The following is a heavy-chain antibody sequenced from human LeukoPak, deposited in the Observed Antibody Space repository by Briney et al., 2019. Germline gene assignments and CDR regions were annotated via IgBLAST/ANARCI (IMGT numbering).Heavy chain of an antibody. CDR1: GYSISSGYY. J-gene: IGHJ3*02. D-gene: IGHD3-3*01. V-gene: IGHV4-38-2*01. Sequence: SETLSLTCAVSGYSISSGYYWGCIRQPPGKGLEWIGSIYHSGSTYYNPSLKSRVTISVDPSKNQFSLKLSSVTAADTAVYYCAREPNYDFWSGYYPDAFDIWGQGTMVTVSS. CDR3: AREPNYDFWSGYYPDAFDI. CDR2: IYHSGST.